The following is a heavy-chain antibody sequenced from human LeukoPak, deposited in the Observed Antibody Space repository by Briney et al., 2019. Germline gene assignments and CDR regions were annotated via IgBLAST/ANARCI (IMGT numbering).Heavy chain of an antibody. CDR3: ARGIYYESSADSGVRLFVY. J-gene: IGHJ4*02. D-gene: IGHD3-22*01. CDR2: QTPKREGT. V-gene: IGHV1-2*02. CDR1: IQTLTEYY. Sequence: TVNLSCEVSIQTLTEYYTHCVRDVPGQGRECRGCQTPKREGTNYTQKLQGRFTLPSDTPISRAYMALNRLTSEEPALYYCARGIYYESSADSGVRLFVYWGQGTPVTVSS.